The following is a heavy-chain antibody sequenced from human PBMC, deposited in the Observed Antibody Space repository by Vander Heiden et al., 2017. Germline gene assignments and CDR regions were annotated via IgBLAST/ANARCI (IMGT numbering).Heavy chain of an antibody. Sequence: QLQLQESGPGLVKPSETLSLTCTVSGGSISSSSYYWGWIRQPPGKGLEWIGSIYYSGSTYYNPSLKSRVTISVDTSKNQFSLKLSSVTAADTAVYYCARHSGCSGGSCYSSDFDYWGQGTLVNVSS. CDR1: GGSISSSSYY. CDR3: ARHSGCSGGSCYSSDFDY. D-gene: IGHD2-15*01. V-gene: IGHV4-39*01. CDR2: IYYSGST. J-gene: IGHJ4*02.